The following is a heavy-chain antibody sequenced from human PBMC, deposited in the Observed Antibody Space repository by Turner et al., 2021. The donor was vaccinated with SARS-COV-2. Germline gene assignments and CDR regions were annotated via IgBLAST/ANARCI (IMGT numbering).Heavy chain of an antibody. CDR2: INPNSGGT. Sequence: QVQLVQSGAEVKKPGASVKVSCQASGYTVTGYYMHWVRQAPGQGLEWMGWINPNSGGTNYAQKFQGRVTMTRDTSISTAYMELSRLRSDDTAVYYCAVLEMATITDAFDIWGQGTMVTVSS. J-gene: IGHJ3*02. CDR1: GYTVTGYY. CDR3: AVLEMATITDAFDI. V-gene: IGHV1-2*02. D-gene: IGHD5-12*01.